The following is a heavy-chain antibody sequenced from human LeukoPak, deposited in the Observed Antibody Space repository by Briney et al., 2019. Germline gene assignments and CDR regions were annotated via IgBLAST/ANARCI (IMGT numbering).Heavy chain of an antibody. D-gene: IGHD3-3*01. V-gene: IGHV3-74*01. CDR1: GFTFSSYW. CDR3: VRVNNFWSGHYDY. CDR2: INSDGSTT. J-gene: IGHJ4*02. Sequence: GGSLRLSCAASGFTFSSYWMHWVRQAPGKGLEYVSRINSDGSTTTYADSVKGRFTSSRDNAKNTLYLQMNSLRAGDTAVYYCVRVNNFWSGHYDYWGQGTLVTVSS.